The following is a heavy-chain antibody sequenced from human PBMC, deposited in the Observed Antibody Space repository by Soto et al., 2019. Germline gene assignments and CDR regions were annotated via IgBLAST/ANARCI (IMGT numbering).Heavy chain of an antibody. V-gene: IGHV4-34*01. D-gene: IGHD3-10*01. CDR2: INRSGST. CDR1: GGSFSDYY. CDR3: ARGRSVRPTSPFRPQFGRSWLDP. J-gene: IGHJ5*02. Sequence: SETLSLTCAVYGGSFSDYYWNWIRQPPGKGLEWIGEINRSGSTNYNPSLKSRVTISIDTSKNQFSLKLSSATAADTAVYYCARGRSVRPTSPFRPQFGRSWLDPWGQGTLVTVSS.